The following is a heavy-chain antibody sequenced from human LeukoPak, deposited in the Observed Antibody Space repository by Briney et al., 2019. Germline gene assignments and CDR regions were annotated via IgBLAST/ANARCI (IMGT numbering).Heavy chain of an antibody. CDR2: IYGSGRIT. J-gene: IGHJ4*02. CDR1: GFTFSYYA. Sequence: PGGSLRLSCAASGFTFSYYAMTWVRQAPGKGPKWVSGIYGSGRITYYADSVRGRFTISRDDSKNTLYLQMNSLRAEDTAVYYCAKDIVATTYFDYWGQGTLVTVSS. CDR3: AKDIVATTYFDY. D-gene: IGHD5-12*01. V-gene: IGHV3-23*01.